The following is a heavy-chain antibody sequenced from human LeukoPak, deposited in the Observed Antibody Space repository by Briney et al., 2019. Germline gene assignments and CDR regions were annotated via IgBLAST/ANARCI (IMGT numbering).Heavy chain of an antibody. J-gene: IGHJ4*02. V-gene: IGHV3-74*01. CDR3: ARTSPTSHFDF. D-gene: IGHD3-16*01. CDR1: GFTFTTYW. CDR2: TNGDGSNS. Sequence: GGSLRLSCVASGFTFTTYWMHWVRQAPGKGLVWVSRTNGDGSNSNYADSVKGRFTISRDNARNTLYLQMNGLRAEDTALYYCARTSPTSHFDFWGQGTLVTVSS.